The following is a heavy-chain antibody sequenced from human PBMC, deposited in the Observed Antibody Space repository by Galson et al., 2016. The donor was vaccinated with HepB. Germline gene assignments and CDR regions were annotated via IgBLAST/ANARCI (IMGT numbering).Heavy chain of an antibody. V-gene: IGHV3-30*18. CDR3: AKSFRGLVKDYYYY. D-gene: IGHD2-21*01. CDR2: VSYDGSNK. J-gene: IGHJ6*01. Sequence: SLRLSCAASGFTFSSYGIHWVRQAPGKGLEWVAVVSYDGSNKYFADPVKGRFTMSRDNSKNTLYLQMNSLRAEDTAVYYCAKSFRGLVKDYYYY. CDR1: GFTFSSYG.